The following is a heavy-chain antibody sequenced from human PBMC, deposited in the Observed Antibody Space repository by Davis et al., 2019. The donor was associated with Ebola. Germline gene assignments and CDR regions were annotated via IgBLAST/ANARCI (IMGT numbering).Heavy chain of an antibody. CDR3: ARAPFLGRIHGPIDY. Sequence: PSETLSLTCAVYGGSFSGYYWSWIRQPPGKGLEWIGEINHSGSTNYNPSLKSRVTISVDTSKNQFSLKLSSVTAADTAVYYCARAPFLGRIHGPIDYWGQGTLVTVSS. V-gene: IGHV4-34*01. D-gene: IGHD3-16*01. J-gene: IGHJ4*02. CDR1: GGSFSGYY. CDR2: INHSGST.